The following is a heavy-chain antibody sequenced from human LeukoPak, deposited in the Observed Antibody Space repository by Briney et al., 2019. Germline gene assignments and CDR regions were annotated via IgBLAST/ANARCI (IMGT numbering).Heavy chain of an antibody. CDR3: AREWATYYDILTGYYKGGWFDP. CDR1: GGTFSSYA. Sequence: GSSVKVSCKASGGTFSSYAISWVRQAPGQGLEWMGGITPIFGTANYAQKFQGRVTITTDESTSTAYMELSSLRSEDTAVYYCAREWATYYDILTGYYKGGWFDPWGQGTLVTVSS. J-gene: IGHJ5*02. D-gene: IGHD3-9*01. CDR2: ITPIFGTA. V-gene: IGHV1-69*05.